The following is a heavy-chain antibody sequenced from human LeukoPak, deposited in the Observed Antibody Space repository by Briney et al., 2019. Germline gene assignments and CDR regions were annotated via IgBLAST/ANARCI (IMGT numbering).Heavy chain of an antibody. CDR3: ARGGYSYGRRGYYYYMDV. CDR1: GGSFSGYY. Sequence: SETLSLTCAVYGGSFSGYYWSWIRQPPGKGLEWIGEINHSGSTNYNPSLKSRVTISVDTSKNQFSLKLSSVTAADTAVYYCARGGYSYGRRGYYYYMDVWGKGTTVTVSS. CDR2: INHSGST. V-gene: IGHV4-34*01. D-gene: IGHD5-18*01. J-gene: IGHJ6*03.